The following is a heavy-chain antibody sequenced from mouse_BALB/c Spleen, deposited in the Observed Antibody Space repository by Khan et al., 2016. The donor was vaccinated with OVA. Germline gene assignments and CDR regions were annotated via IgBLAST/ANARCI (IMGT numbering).Heavy chain of an antibody. V-gene: IGHV5-6-5*01. Sequence: EVELVESGGGLVKPGGSLKLSCAASGCTFSSYAMSWVRQTPEKRLEWVASMSSGGSTYYPDSVKGRFTISRDNARNILYLQMSSLRSEDTAMYYCARVYGSSGVDYWGQGTTLTVSS. D-gene: IGHD1-1*01. CDR3: ARVYGSSGVDY. CDR2: MSSGGST. CDR1: GCTFSSYA. J-gene: IGHJ2*01.